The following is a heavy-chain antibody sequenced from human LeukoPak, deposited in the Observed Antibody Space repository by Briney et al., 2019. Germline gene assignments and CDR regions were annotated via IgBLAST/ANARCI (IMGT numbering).Heavy chain of an antibody. CDR1: GFTFSGYD. J-gene: IGHJ4*02. V-gene: IGHV3-30*02. CDR3: AKASAIDY. Sequence: GGSLRLSCAASGFTFSGYDMHWVRQAPGKGLEWVAFIRYDGSNKYYTDSVKGRFTISRDNSKSTLYLQMNSLRPEDAAVYYCAKASAIDYWGQGTLVTVSS. CDR2: IRYDGSNK.